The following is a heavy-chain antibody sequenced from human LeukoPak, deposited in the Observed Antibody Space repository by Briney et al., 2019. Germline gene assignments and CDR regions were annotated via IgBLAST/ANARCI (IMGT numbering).Heavy chain of an antibody. CDR3: ARDSGETYYDILTGYQY. V-gene: IGHV3-7*01. CDR2: IKQDGSEK. J-gene: IGHJ4*02. CDR1: GFTFSSYW. D-gene: IGHD3-9*01. Sequence: GGSLRLSCAASGFTFSSYWMSWVRQAPGKGLEWVANIKQDGSEKYYVDSVKGRFTISRDNAKNSLYLQMNSLRAEDTAVYYCARDSGETYYDILTGYQYWGQGTLVTSPQ.